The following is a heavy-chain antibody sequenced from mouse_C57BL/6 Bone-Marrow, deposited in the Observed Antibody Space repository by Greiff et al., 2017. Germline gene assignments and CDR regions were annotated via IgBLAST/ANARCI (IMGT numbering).Heavy chain of an antibody. D-gene: IGHD4-1*01. CDR1: GYTFTSYW. J-gene: IGHJ2*01. Sequence: QVQLQQPGGGLVKPGASVKMSCTASGYTFTSYWITWVKQRPGQGLEWIGDIYPTSGRTNYKEKVKSKAILTVDTSSNTAYMQLSSLTSEDSAVFYCARAGPLGRSFDYWGQGTTLTVSS. V-gene: IGHV1-55*01. CDR3: ARAGPLGRSFDY. CDR2: IYPTSGRT.